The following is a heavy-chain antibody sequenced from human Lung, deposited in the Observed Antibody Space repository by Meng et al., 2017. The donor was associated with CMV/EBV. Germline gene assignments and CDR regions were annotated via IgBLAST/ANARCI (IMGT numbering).Heavy chain of an antibody. Sequence: SETLSLXXTVSGDSMNKYTGSYYWGWIRQPPGKGLEWIGNVYYIGNTFYNPSLKSRVSISMDTSKSQVSLKLNSVTAADTAVYYCARAFHCSSTSCYKTNWFDPWGQGXLVXVS. J-gene: IGHJ5*02. CDR2: VYYIGNT. D-gene: IGHD2-2*02. CDR3: ARAFHCSSTSCYKTNWFDP. V-gene: IGHV4-39*07. CDR1: GDSMNKYTGSYY.